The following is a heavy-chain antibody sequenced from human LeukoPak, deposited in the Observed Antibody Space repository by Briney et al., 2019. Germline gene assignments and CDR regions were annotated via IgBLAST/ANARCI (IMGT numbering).Heavy chain of an antibody. D-gene: IGHD2-2*01. CDR3: AKGIVVPAAIGSDFDY. J-gene: IGHJ4*02. Sequence: GGSLRLSCAASGFTFDDYAMHWVRQAPGKGLEWVSGISWNSGSIGYADSVKGRFTISRDNSKNTLYLQMNSLRAEDTAVYYCAKGIVVPAAIGSDFDYWGQGTLVTVSS. CDR1: GFTFDDYA. V-gene: IGHV3-9*01. CDR2: ISWNSGSI.